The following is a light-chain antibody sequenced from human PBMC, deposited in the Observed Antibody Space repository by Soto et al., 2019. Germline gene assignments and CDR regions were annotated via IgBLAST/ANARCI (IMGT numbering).Light chain of an antibody. Sequence: QSALTQPASVSGSPGQSITISCTGTSSDVGAYNYVSWYQQYPGKVPKLMIYDVSNRPSGVSNRFSGSKSGNTASLTISGLQAEDEADYYCSSYTRSNTVVFGGGTKVTVL. J-gene: IGLJ2*01. V-gene: IGLV2-14*01. CDR2: DVS. CDR1: SSDVGAYNY. CDR3: SSYTRSNTVV.